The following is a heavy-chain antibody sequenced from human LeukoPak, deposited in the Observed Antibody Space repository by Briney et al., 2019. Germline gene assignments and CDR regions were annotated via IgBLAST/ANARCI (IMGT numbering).Heavy chain of an antibody. D-gene: IGHD6-13*01. CDR1: GGSISSSSYY. J-gene: IGHJ4*02. Sequence: SETLSLTCTVSGGSISSSSYYWGWIRQPPGKGLEWIGCIYYSGSTYYNPSLKSRVTISVDTSKNQFSLKLSSVTAADTAVYYCARTRIAAAGTLKYYFDYWGQGTLVTVSS. V-gene: IGHV4-39*01. CDR2: IYYSGST. CDR3: ARTRIAAAGTLKYYFDY.